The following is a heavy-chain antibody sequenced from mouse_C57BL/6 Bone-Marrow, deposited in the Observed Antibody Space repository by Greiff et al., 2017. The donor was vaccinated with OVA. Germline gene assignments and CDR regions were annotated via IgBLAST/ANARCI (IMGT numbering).Heavy chain of an antibody. CDR2: INPYNGGT. CDR3: AGWLLPFAY. D-gene: IGHD2-3*01. J-gene: IGHJ3*01. V-gene: IGHV1-19*01. Sequence: VHVKQSGPVLVKPGASVKMSCKASGYTFTDYYMNWVKQSHGKSLEWIGVINPYNGGTSYNQKFKGKATLTVDKSSSTAYMELNSLTSEDSAVYYCAGWLLPFAYWGQGTLVTVSA. CDR1: GYTFTDYY.